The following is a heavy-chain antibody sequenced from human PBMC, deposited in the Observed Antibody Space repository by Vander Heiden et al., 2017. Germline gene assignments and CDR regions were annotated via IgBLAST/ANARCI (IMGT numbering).Heavy chain of an antibody. CDR3: ARARLGEFDY. Sequence: EVQLVESGGGLVKPGGSLRPSCAAPGFTFSSYSMNWVRQAPGKGLEWVSSISSSSSYIYYADSVKGRFTISRDNAKNSLYLQMNSLRAEDTAGYYCARARLGEFDYWGQGTLGTVSS. D-gene: IGHD3-3*01. V-gene: IGHV3-21*01. CDR1: GFTFSSYS. J-gene: IGHJ4*02. CDR2: ISSSSSYI.